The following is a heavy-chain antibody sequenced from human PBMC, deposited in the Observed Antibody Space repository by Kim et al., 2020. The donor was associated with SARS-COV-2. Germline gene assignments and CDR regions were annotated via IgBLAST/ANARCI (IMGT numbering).Heavy chain of an antibody. D-gene: IGHD3-22*01. CDR3: AKFSSGYSPVDY. J-gene: IGHJ4*02. Sequence: IGDAESVKGRFTSSRDNAKNSLYLQMNRRRAEDTALYYCAKFSSGYSPVDYWGQGTLVTVSS. CDR2: I. V-gene: IGHV3-9*01.